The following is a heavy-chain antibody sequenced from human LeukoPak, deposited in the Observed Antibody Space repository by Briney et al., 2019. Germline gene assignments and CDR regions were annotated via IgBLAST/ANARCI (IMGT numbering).Heavy chain of an antibody. D-gene: IGHD3-3*01. CDR3: AKDPTYYDFWSGYFLGSFDY. V-gene: IGHV3-23*01. Sequence: GGSLRLSCAASGFTFSSYAMSWVRQAPGKGLEWVSAISRSGGSTYYADSVKGRFTISRDNSKNTLYLQMNSLRAEDTAVYYCAKDPTYYDFWSGYFLGSFDYWGQGTLVTVSS. CDR1: GFTFSSYA. CDR2: ISRSGGST. J-gene: IGHJ4*02.